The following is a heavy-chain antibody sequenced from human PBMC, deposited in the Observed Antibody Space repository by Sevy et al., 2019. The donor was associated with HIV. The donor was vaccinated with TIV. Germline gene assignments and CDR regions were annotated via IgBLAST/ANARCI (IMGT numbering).Heavy chain of an antibody. CDR3: AKEVPYYYDSSGYSDYFEY. CDR2: ISGSGGST. J-gene: IGHJ4*02. V-gene: IGHV3-23*01. Sequence: GGSLRLSCAASGFTFSSYAMSWVRQAPGKGLEWVSAISGSGGSTYYADSVKGRFTISRDTSKNTLYLQMNSLRAEDTAVYYCAKEVPYYYDSSGYSDYFEYWGQGTLVTVSS. D-gene: IGHD3-22*01. CDR1: GFTFSSYA.